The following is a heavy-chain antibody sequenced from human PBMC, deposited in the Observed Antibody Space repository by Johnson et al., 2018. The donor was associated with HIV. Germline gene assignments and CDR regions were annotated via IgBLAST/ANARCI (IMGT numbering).Heavy chain of an antibody. J-gene: IGHJ3*02. CDR3: ARRNGDIHAFDI. CDR2: LYSGGST. CDR1: GFTVSSNY. D-gene: IGHD2-15*01. V-gene: IGHV3-66*01. Sequence: VQLVESGGGLVQPGGSLRLSCAASGFTVSSNYMNWVRQAPGKGLEWVSVLYSGGSTYYADFVKDRFIISRDNSKNTRYLQMNSLRAEDTDVYYCARRNGDIHAFDIWGQGTMVTVSS.